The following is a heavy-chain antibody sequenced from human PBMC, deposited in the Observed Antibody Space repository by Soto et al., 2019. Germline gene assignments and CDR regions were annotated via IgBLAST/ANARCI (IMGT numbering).Heavy chain of an antibody. CDR2: INHSGST. CDR1: GGSFSGYY. J-gene: IGHJ5*02. CDR3: ARKSSGWYSGWFDP. D-gene: IGHD6-19*01. V-gene: IGHV4-34*01. Sequence: QVQLQQWGAGLLKPSETLSLTCAVYGGSFSGYYWSWIRQPPGKGLEWIGEINHSGSTNYNPSLKSRVTISVDTSKNQFSLKLSSATAADTAVYYCARKSSGWYSGWFDPWGQGTLATVSS.